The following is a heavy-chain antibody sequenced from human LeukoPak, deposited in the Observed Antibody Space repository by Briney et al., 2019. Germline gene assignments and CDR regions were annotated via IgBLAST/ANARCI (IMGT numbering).Heavy chain of an antibody. V-gene: IGHV3-53*04. CDR2: IYSAGNT. Sequence: GGSLRLSCAVSGITLSNYGMSWVRQAPGKGLEWVSVIYSAGNTYYADSVKGRFTISRHNSKNTLYLQMNSLRVEDTAVYYCARGGTPGYSSGRIDYWGQGTLVTVSS. D-gene: IGHD6-19*01. CDR1: GITLSNYG. J-gene: IGHJ4*02. CDR3: ARGGTPGYSSGRIDY.